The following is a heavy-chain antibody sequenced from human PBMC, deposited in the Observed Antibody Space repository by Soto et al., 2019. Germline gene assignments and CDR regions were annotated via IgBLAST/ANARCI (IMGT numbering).Heavy chain of an antibody. Sequence: QVQLVQSGAEVKKPGSSVKVSCKASGGTFSSYAISWVRQAPGQGLEWMGGIIPIFGTANYAQKFQGRVTITADESTSTAYRELSSLRSEDTAVYYCARDRSSSSWYDVGALQNWGQGTLVTVSS. D-gene: IGHD6-13*01. CDR3: ARDRSSSSWYDVGALQN. V-gene: IGHV1-69*12. CDR1: GGTFSSYA. CDR2: IIPIFGTA. J-gene: IGHJ1*01.